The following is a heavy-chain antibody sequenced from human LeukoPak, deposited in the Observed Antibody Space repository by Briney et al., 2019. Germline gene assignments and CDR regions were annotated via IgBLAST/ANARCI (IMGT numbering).Heavy chain of an antibody. V-gene: IGHV3-74*01. Sequence: GGSLRLSCAASGFTFSNYWMHWVRQAPGKGLVWVSRINSDGINTSYADSVKGRFTISRDNAKNTLNLQMNSLRAEDTAVYYCAKSARITMVREFDYWGQGTLVTVSS. CDR1: GFTFSNYW. CDR2: INSDGINT. CDR3: AKSARITMVREFDY. D-gene: IGHD3-10*01. J-gene: IGHJ4*02.